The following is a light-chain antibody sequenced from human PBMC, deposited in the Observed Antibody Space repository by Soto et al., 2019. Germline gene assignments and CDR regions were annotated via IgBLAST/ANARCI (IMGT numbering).Light chain of an antibody. J-gene: IGKJ2*01. V-gene: IGKV1-13*02. CDR1: QGISSA. Sequence: AIQLTQSPSSLSASVGDRVTITCRASQGISSALAWYQQKPGKAPKLLISHASSLESGVPSRFSGSGSGTEFTLTISSLQPDDFATYYCQQYISHSPYTFGQGTKLEIK. CDR2: HAS. CDR3: QQYISHSPYT.